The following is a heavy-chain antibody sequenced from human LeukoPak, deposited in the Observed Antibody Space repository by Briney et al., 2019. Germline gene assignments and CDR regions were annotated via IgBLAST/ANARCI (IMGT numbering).Heavy chain of an antibody. CDR2: ISACNGNT. V-gene: IGHV1-18*01. J-gene: IGHJ4*02. D-gene: IGHD6-19*01. CDR1: GYTFTSYG. Sequence: GASVKVSCKASGYTFTSYGISWVRQAPGQGLEWMGWISACNGNTNYAQKLQGRVTMTTDTSTSTAYMEPRSLRSDDTAVYYCARDGSSGWYVDLDYWGQGTLVTVSS. CDR3: ARDGSSGWYVDLDY.